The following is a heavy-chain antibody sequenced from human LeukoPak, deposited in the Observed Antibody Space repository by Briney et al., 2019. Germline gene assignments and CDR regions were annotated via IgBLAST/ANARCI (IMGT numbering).Heavy chain of an antibody. CDR1: GGSISSYY. CDR2: ISDSGST. CDR3: ARYDYGDCWFDP. D-gene: IGHD4-17*01. Sequence: SETLSLTCTVSGGSISSYYWSWIRQAPGKGLEWIGYISDSGSTNYNPSLRSRVTISVDTSKNQFSLKLSSVTAADTALYYCARYDYGDCWFDPWGQGTLVTVSS. J-gene: IGHJ5*02. V-gene: IGHV4-59*01.